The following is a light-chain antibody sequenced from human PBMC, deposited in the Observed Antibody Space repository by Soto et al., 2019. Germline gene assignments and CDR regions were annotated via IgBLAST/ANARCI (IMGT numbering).Light chain of an antibody. V-gene: IGKV3-11*01. CDR2: DAS. CDR1: QSVSSSY. J-gene: IGKJ5*01. CDR3: QQRSNWPIT. Sequence: EIVLTQSPGTLSLSPGERATLSCRASQSVSSSYLAWYQQKAGQAPRLLIYDASNRATGIPARFSGSGSGTDFTLTISSLEPEDFAVYYCQQRSNWPITFGQGTRLEI.